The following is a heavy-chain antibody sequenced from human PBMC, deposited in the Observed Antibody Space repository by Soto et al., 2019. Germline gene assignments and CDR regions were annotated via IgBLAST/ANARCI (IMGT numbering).Heavy chain of an antibody. J-gene: IGHJ6*02. Sequence: QVQLVQSGAEVKKPGSSVKVSCKASGGTFSSYAISWVRQAPGQGLEWMGGIIPIFGTANYAQKFQGRVTITADKSTSTAYMVVSRLRSADTAVYYCAQTGMRSKDYYGMDVWGQGTTVTVSS. CDR2: IIPIFGTA. CDR1: GGTFSSYA. V-gene: IGHV1-69*06. D-gene: IGHD3-10*01. CDR3: AQTGMRSKDYYGMDV.